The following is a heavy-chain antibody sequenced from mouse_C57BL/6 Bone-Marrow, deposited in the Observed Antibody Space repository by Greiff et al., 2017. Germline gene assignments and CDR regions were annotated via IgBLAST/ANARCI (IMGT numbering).Heavy chain of an antibody. CDR3: AREGDYYGSSGYFDV. V-gene: IGHV3-6*01. D-gene: IGHD1-1*01. CDR1: GYSITSGYY. CDR2: ISYDGSN. J-gene: IGHJ1*03. Sequence: VQLKESGPGLVKPSQSLSLTCSVTGYSITSGYYWNWIRQFPGNKLEWMGYISYDGSNNYNPSLKNRISITRDTSKNQFFLKLNSVTTEDTATYYCAREGDYYGSSGYFDVWGTGTTVTVSS.